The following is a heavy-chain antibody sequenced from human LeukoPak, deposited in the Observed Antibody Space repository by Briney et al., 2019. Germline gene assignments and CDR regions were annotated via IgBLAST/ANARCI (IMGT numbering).Heavy chain of an antibody. CDR3: APAKGLAVAGTFAYYGMDV. V-gene: IGHV3-23*01. CDR1: GFTFSSYA. J-gene: IGHJ6*02. Sequence: GGSLRLSCAASGFTFSSYAMSWVRQAPGKGLEWVSAISGSGGSTYYADSVKGRFTISRDNSKNTLYLQMNSLRAEDTAVYCCAPAKGLAVAGTFAYYGMDVWGQGTTVTVSS. D-gene: IGHD6-19*01. CDR2: ISGSGGST.